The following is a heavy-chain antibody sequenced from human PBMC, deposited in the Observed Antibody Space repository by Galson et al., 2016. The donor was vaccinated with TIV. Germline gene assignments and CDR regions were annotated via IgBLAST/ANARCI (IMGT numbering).Heavy chain of an antibody. CDR3: ALTYFSESSGYWFDQ. D-gene: IGHD3-22*01. CDR2: IDWDAAK. J-gene: IGHJ5*02. V-gene: IGHV2-70*11. CDR1: GFSLPTSGVC. Sequence: PALVTPPPTLTLTCTFSGFSLPTSGVCVSWIRQPPGKALEWLARIDWDAAKNYSQFLKTRLTISKDTTKNQMVLTLIDMDPVDTATYFCALTYFSESSGYWFDQWCHGTLVIVSA.